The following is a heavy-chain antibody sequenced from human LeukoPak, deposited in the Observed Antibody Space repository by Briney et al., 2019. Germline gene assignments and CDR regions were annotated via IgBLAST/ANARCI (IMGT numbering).Heavy chain of an antibody. Sequence: GGSLRLSCAASGFTFGSYAMHWVRQAPGKGLEWVAVISYDGSNKYYADSVKGRFTISRDNSKNTLYLQMNSLRAEDTAVYYCARDSSGGIRQWLTPDFDYWGQGTLVTVSS. J-gene: IGHJ4*02. CDR3: ARDSSGGIRQWLTPDFDY. D-gene: IGHD6-19*01. V-gene: IGHV3-30*04. CDR1: GFTFGSYA. CDR2: ISYDGSNK.